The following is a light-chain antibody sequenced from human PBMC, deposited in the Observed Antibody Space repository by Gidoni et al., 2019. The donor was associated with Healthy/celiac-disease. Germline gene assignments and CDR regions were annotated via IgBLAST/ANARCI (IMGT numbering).Light chain of an antibody. CDR1: SDVGGYNY. V-gene: IGLV2-11*01. J-gene: IGLJ2*01. CDR3: CSYAGSYTLV. Sequence: SDVGGYNYVSWYQQHPGKAPKLMIYDVSKRPSGVPDRFSGSKSGNTASLTISWLQAEDEADYYCCSYAGSYTLVFGGGTKLTVL. CDR2: DVS.